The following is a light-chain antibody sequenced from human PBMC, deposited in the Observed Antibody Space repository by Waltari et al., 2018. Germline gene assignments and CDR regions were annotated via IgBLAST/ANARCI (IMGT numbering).Light chain of an antibody. CDR1: NLRSYR. J-gene: IGLJ1*01. CDR2: YDS. V-gene: IGLV3-21*04. CDR3: HVWHPDMDPGV. Sequence: SSALIQPPSVSVAPGTPARIPCGGANLRSYRVHWDQQKPGQAPVLVIFYDSDRPSGIPERCSGSNSGNTATLTISSVEAGDEAKYYCHVWHPDMDPGVFGPGTEVSV.